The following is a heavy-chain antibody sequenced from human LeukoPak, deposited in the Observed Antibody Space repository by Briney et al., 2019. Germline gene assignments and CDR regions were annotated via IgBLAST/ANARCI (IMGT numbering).Heavy chain of an antibody. J-gene: IGHJ4*02. V-gene: IGHV3-11*01. CDR1: GFNISDHY. CDR2: ISNRGFST. Sequence: GGSLRLSCAASGFNISDHYMSWIRQAPGRGLEWVSYISNRGFSTYYADSVKGRFTISRDNTKNSLYLEVQSLRVEDTAVYYCARNKRRFDQWGQGTVVTVSS. CDR3: ARNKRRFDQ.